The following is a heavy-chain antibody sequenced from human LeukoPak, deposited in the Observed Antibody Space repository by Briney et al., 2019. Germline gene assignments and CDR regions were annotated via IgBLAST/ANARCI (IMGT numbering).Heavy chain of an antibody. J-gene: IGHJ6*02. V-gene: IGHV1-2*02. CDR2: INPNRGGT. CDR1: GYTFTGYY. Sequence: ASVKVSCMASGYTFTGYYMHWVRQAPAKGLEWMGWINPNRGGTNYAQKFQGRVTMTRDTPISTSYIELSSLRSDDTDVYNCGRVMRDSAIYSYYYGMDVWGRGTTVTVSS. D-gene: IGHD2-21*01. CDR3: GRVMRDSAIYSYYYGMDV.